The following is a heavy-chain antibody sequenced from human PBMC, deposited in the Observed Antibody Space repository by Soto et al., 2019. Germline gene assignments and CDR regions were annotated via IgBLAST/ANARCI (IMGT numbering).Heavy chain of an antibody. CDR2: IYHSGST. CDR1: GGSISSGGYS. CDR3: ARGDYDFWSGYINWFEP. Sequence: QLQLQESGSGLMKPSQTLSLNCAVSGGSISSGGYSWSWIRQPPGKGLEWIGYIYHSGSTYYNPSLKRRVAISVDRSKNQFSVKLCSVTAADTAVYYCARGDYDFWSGYINWFEPWGQGTLVTVSS. D-gene: IGHD3-3*01. J-gene: IGHJ5*02. V-gene: IGHV4-30-2*01.